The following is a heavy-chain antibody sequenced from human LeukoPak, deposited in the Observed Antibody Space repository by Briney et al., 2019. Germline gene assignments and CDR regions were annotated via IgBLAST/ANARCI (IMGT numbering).Heavy chain of an antibody. J-gene: IGHJ3*02. CDR1: GYTFTSYG. V-gene: IGHV1-18*01. D-gene: IGHD3-22*01. CDR3: ARVFSPKSKLSYYYDSSGVSDAFDI. Sequence: GASVKVSCKASGYTFTSYGISWVRQAPGQGLEWMGWISAYNGNTNYAQKLQGRVTMTTDTSTSTAYMELRSLRSVDTAVYYCARVFSPKSKLSYYYDSSGVSDAFDIWGQGTMVTVSS. CDR2: ISAYNGNT.